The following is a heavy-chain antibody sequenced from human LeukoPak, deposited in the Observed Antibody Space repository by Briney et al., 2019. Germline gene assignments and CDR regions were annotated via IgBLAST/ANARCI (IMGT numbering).Heavy chain of an antibody. CDR1: GFTFSDYW. V-gene: IGHV3-74*01. J-gene: IGHJ4*02. CDR3: ARYNWNYDYFDY. Sequence: PGGSLRLSCAASGFTFSDYWMHWVRQVPGEGLVWVSRIKSDGSSTSYADSVKGRFTISRDNAKNTLYLQMNSLRGEDTAVYYCARYNWNYDYFDYWGQGALVAVSS. D-gene: IGHD1-7*01. CDR2: IKSDGSST.